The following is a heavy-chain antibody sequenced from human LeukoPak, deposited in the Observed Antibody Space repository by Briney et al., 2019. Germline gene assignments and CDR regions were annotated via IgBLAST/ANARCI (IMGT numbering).Heavy chain of an antibody. CDR3: AGGGSGWYGY. D-gene: IGHD6-19*01. Sequence: GGSLRLSCAASGFTFSAYWMSWVRQAPGKGLEWVANIKQDGSEKYYVDSVKGRFTISRDNAKNLMYLQMNSLTAEDTAVYYCAGGGSGWYGYWGQGTLVTVSS. CDR2: IKQDGSEK. CDR1: GFTFSAYW. V-gene: IGHV3-7*01. J-gene: IGHJ4*02.